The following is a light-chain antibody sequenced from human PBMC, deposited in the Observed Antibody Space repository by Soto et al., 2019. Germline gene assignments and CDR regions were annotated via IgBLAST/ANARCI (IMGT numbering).Light chain of an antibody. J-gene: IGLJ1*01. CDR1: SSNIGAGYD. CDR2: GNS. V-gene: IGLV1-40*01. Sequence: QSVLTQPPSVSGAPGQRVTISCTGSSSNIGAGYDVHWYQQLPGKAPKLLIYGNSNRPSGVPDRFSGSKSGTSASLAITGLQAEDEADYYCQSYDRSLSGSYVFGTGTKVTVL. CDR3: QSYDRSLSGSYV.